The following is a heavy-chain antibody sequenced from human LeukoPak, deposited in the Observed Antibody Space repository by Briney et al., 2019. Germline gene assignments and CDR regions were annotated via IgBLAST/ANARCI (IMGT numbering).Heavy chain of an antibody. D-gene: IGHD6-19*01. Sequence: SGGSLRLSCAVSGFGVHTFAMSWVRQAPGKGLEWLASITKYDGRLYYTDSVRGRFTISRDTSQNELYLQMNSLRVDDSAIYYCAKDHRAGGWPTFEYWGRGTLVTVSS. J-gene: IGHJ4*02. CDR1: GFGVHTFA. CDR2: ITKYDGRL. V-gene: IGHV3-23*01. CDR3: AKDHRAGGWPTFEY.